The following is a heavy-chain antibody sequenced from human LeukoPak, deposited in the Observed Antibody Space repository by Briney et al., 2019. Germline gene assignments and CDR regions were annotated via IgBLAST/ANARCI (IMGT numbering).Heavy chain of an antibody. Sequence: GGSLRLSCTASGFTFGDYAMSWFRQAPGKGLEWVGFIRSKAYGGTTEYAASVKGRFTISRDDSKSIAYLQMNSLKTEDTAVYYCTRDVRYFDWLPMGVDYYYGMDVWGQGTTVTVSS. J-gene: IGHJ6*02. CDR2: IRSKAYGGTT. V-gene: IGHV3-49*03. CDR1: GFTFGDYA. CDR3: TRDVRYFDWLPMGVDYYYGMDV. D-gene: IGHD3-9*01.